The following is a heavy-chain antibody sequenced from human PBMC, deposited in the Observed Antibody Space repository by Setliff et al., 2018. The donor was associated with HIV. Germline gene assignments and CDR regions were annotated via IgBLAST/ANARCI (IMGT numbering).Heavy chain of an antibody. J-gene: IGHJ5*02. V-gene: IGHV4-61*02. CDR3: ARTFWSGYYTGSNWFDP. Sequence: LSLTCTVSGGSISSGSYYWSWIRQPAGKGLEWIGRIYTSGSTNYNPSLKSRVTISVDTSKNQFSLKVSSVTAADTAVYYCARTFWSGYYTGSNWFDPWGQGTLVTVSS. CDR1: GGSISSGSYY. CDR2: IYTSGST. D-gene: IGHD3-3*01.